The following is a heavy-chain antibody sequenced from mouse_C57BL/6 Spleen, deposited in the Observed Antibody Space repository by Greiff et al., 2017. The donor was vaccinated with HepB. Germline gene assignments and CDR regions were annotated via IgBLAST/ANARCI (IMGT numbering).Heavy chain of an antibody. CDR2: ISDGGSYT. CDR3: ARGGRSDY. CDR1: GFTFSSYA. Sequence: VQLKESGGGLVKPGGSLKLSCAASGFTFSSYAMSWVRQTPEKRLEWVATISDGGSYTYYPDNVKGRFTISRDNAKNNLYLQMSHLKSEDTAMYYCARGGRSDYWGQGTTLTVSS. V-gene: IGHV5-4*01. J-gene: IGHJ2*01. D-gene: IGHD1-1*01.